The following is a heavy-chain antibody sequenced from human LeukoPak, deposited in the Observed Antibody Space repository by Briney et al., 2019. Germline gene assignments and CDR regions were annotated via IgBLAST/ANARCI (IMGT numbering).Heavy chain of an antibody. D-gene: IGHD3-10*01. CDR2: IYYSGST. V-gene: IGHV4-30-4*01. CDR1: GGSISSDDYY. Sequence: SETLSLTCTVSGGSISSDDYYWSWIRQPPGRGLEWIGYIYYSGSTYYNPSLKSRVSISVDTSKNQFSLKLSSVTAADTAVYYCARGRGAFDIWGQGTMVTVSS. CDR3: ARGRGAFDI. J-gene: IGHJ3*02.